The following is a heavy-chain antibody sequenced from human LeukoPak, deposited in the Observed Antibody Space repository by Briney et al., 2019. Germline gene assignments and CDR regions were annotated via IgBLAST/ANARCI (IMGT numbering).Heavy chain of an antibody. J-gene: IGHJ4*02. Sequence: GASVKVSCKASGYTFTGYYMHWVRQAPGQGLEWMGRINPNSGGTSYAQRFQGRVTLTRDTSITTAYMELTSLRSDDTAVYYCARDRGSGDVLDYWGQGTLVTVSS. CDR2: INPNSGGT. CDR3: ARDRGSGDVLDY. CDR1: GYTFTGYY. V-gene: IGHV1-2*06. D-gene: IGHD3-10*01.